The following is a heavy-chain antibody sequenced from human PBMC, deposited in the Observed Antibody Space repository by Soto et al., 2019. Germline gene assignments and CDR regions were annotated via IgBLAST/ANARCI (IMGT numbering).Heavy chain of an antibody. CDR3: AIEDCSSASCYQDYNYYYGMDV. V-gene: IGHV1-18*01. D-gene: IGHD2-2*01. CDR1: GYTFTSYG. Sequence: GSVKLSSKASGYTFTSYGISRVRQAPGQGLEGMGWISAYTGNTNYAQKLQCRVTMTTDTSTSTAYMGLRSMRSDYTVVHYCAIEDCSSASCYQDYNYYYGMDVWGQGTTVTGSS. CDR2: ISAYTGNT. J-gene: IGHJ6*02.